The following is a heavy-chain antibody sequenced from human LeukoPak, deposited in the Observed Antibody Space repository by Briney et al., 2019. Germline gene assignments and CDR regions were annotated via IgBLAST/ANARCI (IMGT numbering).Heavy chain of an antibody. Sequence: SETLSLTCTVSGGSISSAGYYWSWIRQPPGKGLEWIGYIYYSGSTYYNPSLKSRVTISVDTSKNQFSLKLSSVTAADTAVYCCARGYSYDYYYGMDVWGQGTTVTVSS. D-gene: IGHD5-18*01. CDR3: ARGYSYDYYYGMDV. J-gene: IGHJ6*02. CDR1: GGSISSAGYY. CDR2: IYYSGST. V-gene: IGHV4-30-4*08.